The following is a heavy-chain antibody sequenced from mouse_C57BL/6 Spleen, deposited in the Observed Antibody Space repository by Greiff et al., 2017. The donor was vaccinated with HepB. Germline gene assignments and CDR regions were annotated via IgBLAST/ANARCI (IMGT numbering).Heavy chain of an antibody. D-gene: IGHD2-1*01. CDR1: GYTFTSYW. Sequence: VQLQQPGAELVRPGSSVKLSCKASGYTFTSYWMDWVKQRPGQGLEWIGNIYPSDSETHYNQKFKDKATLTVDKSSSTAYMQLSSLTSEDSAVYYCARVGGNYGRVFDYWGQGTTLTVSS. J-gene: IGHJ2*01. CDR2: IYPSDSET. V-gene: IGHV1-61*01. CDR3: ARVGGNYGRVFDY.